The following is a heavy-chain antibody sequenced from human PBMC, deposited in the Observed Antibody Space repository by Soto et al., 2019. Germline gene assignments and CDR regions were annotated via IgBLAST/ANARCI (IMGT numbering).Heavy chain of an antibody. J-gene: IGHJ6*02. CDR2: IYPGDSDT. CDR3: ARALENYYGSGSYSPPYYYYGMDV. V-gene: IGHV5-51*01. D-gene: IGHD3-10*01. Sequence: GESLKISCKGSGYSFTSYWIGWVRQMPGEGLEWMGIIYPGDSDTRYSPSFQGQVTISADKSISTAYLQWSSLKASDTAMYYCARALENYYGSGSYSPPYYYYGMDVWGQGTTVTVSS. CDR1: GYSFTSYW.